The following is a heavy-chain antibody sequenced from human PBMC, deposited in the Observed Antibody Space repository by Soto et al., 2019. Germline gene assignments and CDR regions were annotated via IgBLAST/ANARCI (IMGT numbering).Heavy chain of an antibody. CDR2: ISWDDDK. Sequence: QITLKESGPTLVKPTQTLTLTCTFSGFSLSTSGVGVGCIRQPPGKALEGLALISWDDDKRYSPSLKRRLTITKDTTKNQEVLTMTNMDPVDTATYYCAHSPWLEQHLVLRYWYSDLWGRGTLVTVSS. V-gene: IGHV2-5*02. D-gene: IGHD6-13*01. J-gene: IGHJ2*01. CDR1: GFSLSTSGVG. CDR3: AHSPWLEQHLVLRYWYSDL.